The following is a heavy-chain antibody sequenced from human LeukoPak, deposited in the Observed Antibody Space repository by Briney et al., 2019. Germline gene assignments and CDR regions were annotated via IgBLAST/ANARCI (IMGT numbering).Heavy chain of an antibody. CDR3: ARAYYASGNYYLPDY. CDR2: ISSSGRTV. V-gene: IGHV3-48*03. CDR1: GFTFSSFE. Sequence: GGSLRLSCAASGFTFSSFEMNWVRQAPGKGLEWVSYISSSGRTVYYADSVRGRFTISRDNAKSSLYLQMNSLRVEDTAIYYCARAYYASGNYYLPDYWGQGTLVTVSS. D-gene: IGHD3-10*01. J-gene: IGHJ4*02.